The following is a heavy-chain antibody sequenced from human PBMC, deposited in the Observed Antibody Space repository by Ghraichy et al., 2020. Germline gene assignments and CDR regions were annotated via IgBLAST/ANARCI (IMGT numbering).Heavy chain of an antibody. CDR3: ARDRYDSTYHTDY. Sequence: GGSLRLSCAASGFTFSRYSMNWVRQAPGKGLEWVSYISSSSSITYYPDSVKGRFTISRDNAKNSLYLQMNSLRDEDTAVYYCARDRYDSTYHTDYWGQGALVTGSS. CDR2: ISSSSSIT. CDR1: GFTFSRYS. V-gene: IGHV3-48*02. J-gene: IGHJ4*02. D-gene: IGHD3-22*01.